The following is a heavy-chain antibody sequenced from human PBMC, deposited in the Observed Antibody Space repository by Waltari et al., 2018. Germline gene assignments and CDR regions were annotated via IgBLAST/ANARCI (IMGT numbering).Heavy chain of an antibody. Sequence: QLQLQESSPGLVKPSETLSLTCTVSGGSISSSSYYWGWIRQPPGKGLEWIGSIYYSGGTYDNPSLKSRVTISVDTSKNQFSLKLSSVTAADTAVYYCARDYHKIPNDAFDIWGQGTMVTVSS. CDR1: GGSISSSSYY. J-gene: IGHJ3*02. D-gene: IGHD2-2*01. CDR3: ARDYHKIPNDAFDI. CDR2: IYYSGGT. V-gene: IGHV4-39*07.